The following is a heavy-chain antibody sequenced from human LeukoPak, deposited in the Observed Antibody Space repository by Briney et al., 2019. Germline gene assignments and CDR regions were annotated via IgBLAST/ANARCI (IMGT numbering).Heavy chain of an antibody. CDR2: FDPEDGET. Sequence: ASVKASCKVSGYTLTELSMHWVRQAPGKGLEWMGGFDPEDGETIYAQKFQGRVTMTEDTTTDTAYMELSSLRSEDTAVYYCATDHPRLEQWLDAFDYWGQGTLVTVSS. CDR3: ATDHPRLEQWLDAFDY. V-gene: IGHV1-24*01. D-gene: IGHD6-19*01. CDR1: GYTLTELS. J-gene: IGHJ4*02.